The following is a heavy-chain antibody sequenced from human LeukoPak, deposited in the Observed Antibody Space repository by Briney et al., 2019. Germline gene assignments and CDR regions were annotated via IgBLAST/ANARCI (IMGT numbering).Heavy chain of an antibody. Sequence: PGGSLRLSCAASGFTFSSYGMTWVRQAPGKGSEWVSLISGSAGSTYYADSVKGRFSISRDNSKNTMYLQMNSLRAEDTAVYYCAKGSGRGYSYGLEYWGQGTLVTVSS. V-gene: IGHV3-23*01. CDR2: ISGSAGST. CDR1: GFTFSSYG. D-gene: IGHD5-18*01. J-gene: IGHJ4*02. CDR3: AKGSGRGYSYGLEY.